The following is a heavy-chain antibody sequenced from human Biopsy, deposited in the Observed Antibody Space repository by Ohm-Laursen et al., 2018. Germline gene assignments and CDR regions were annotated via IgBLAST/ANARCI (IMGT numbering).Heavy chain of an antibody. CDR1: GFSVNTRGMS. V-gene: IGHV2-70*13. D-gene: IGHD2-21*01. CDR2: LYWDDAK. Sequence: PTQTLTLTCTLSGFSVNTRGMSVTWIRQPPGKALEWLAPLYWDDAKFFSPALKSRLTISKGTSGNHVVLTLSDVDPVDTGTYYCARIPIPIFSAALVYRHRRHLQGLDVWGQGTTVIVSS. J-gene: IGHJ6*02. CDR3: ARIPIPIFSAALVYRHRRHLQGLDV.